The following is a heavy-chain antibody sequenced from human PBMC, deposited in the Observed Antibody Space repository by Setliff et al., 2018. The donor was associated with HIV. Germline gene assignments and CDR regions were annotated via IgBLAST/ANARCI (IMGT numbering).Heavy chain of an antibody. V-gene: IGHV3-72*01. CDR2: TRNKPNTYTT. CDR1: GFTFNNAW. Sequence: GSLRLSCAASGFTFNNAWMSWGRQAPGKGLVWVGRTRNKPNTYTTEYAASVKGRFTISRDDSKNSLYLQMNSLRAEDTALYYCARDDYGDYEGYYYYYMDVWGKGTTVTVSS. D-gene: IGHD4-17*01. J-gene: IGHJ6*03. CDR3: ARDDYGDYEGYYYYYMDV.